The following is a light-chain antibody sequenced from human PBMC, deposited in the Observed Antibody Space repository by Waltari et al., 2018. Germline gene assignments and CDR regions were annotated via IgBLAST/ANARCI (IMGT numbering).Light chain of an antibody. CDR1: SSDVGNYNH. Sequence: QSALTQPASVSGSLGQSITISCTGTSSDVGNYNHVSWFQHHPGFAPKLIIYEVTTRPSGISNRFSGSKSGNTASLTISGLHAEDEAEYHCCSFVYGGSVVFGGGTKLTVL. J-gene: IGLJ2*01. CDR2: EVT. V-gene: IGLV2-23*02. CDR3: CSFVYGGSVV.